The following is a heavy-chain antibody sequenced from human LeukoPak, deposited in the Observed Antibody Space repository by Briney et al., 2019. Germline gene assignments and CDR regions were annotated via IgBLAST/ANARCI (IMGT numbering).Heavy chain of an antibody. CDR3: LQNFDY. V-gene: IGHV3-73*01. CDR1: GITFNTYGMHS. Sequence: GGSLRLSCAASGITFNTYGMHSMHWVRQASGKGLEWVGRIRSKANSYATAYAASVKGRFTISRDDSKNTAYLQMNSLKTEDTAVYYCLQNFDYWGQGTLVTVSS. D-gene: IGHD4-11*01. CDR2: IRSKANSYAT. J-gene: IGHJ4*02.